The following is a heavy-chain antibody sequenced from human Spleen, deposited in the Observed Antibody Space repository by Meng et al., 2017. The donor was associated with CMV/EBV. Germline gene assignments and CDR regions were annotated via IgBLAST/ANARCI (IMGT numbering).Heavy chain of an antibody. CDR3: ARWVHCSSTSCYRGDWFDP. J-gene: IGHJ5*02. CDR2: IIPIFGTA. Sequence: SVKVSCKASGGTFSSYAISWVRQAPGQGLEWMGGIIPIFGTANYAQKFQGRVTITTDESTSTAYMELSSLRSEDTAVYYCARWVHCSSTSCYRGDWFDPWGQGTLVTVSS. CDR1: GGTFSSYA. V-gene: IGHV1-69*05. D-gene: IGHD2-2*02.